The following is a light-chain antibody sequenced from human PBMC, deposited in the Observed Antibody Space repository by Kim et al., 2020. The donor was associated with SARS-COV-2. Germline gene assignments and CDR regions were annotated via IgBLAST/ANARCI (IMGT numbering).Light chain of an antibody. CDR2: DTS. J-gene: IGKJ5*01. CDR1: QNINRY. CDR3: QQRSNWPIT. V-gene: IGKV3-11*01. Sequence: PGERATRACRASQNINRYLGWYRQKPGQAPRLLIYDTSNRATGIPARFSGSGSGTDFILTISSLEPEDFAVYYCQQRSNWPITFGQGTRLEIK.